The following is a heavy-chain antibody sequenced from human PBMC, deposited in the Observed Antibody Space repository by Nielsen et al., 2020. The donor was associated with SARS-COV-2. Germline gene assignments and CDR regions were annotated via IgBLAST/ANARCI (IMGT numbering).Heavy chain of an antibody. CDR2: ISSSSSYI. CDR1: GFTFSSYS. Sequence: GESLKISCAASGFTFSSYSMNWVRQAPGKGLEWVSSISSSSSYIYYADSVKGRFTISRDNAKNSLYLQMNSLRAEDTALYYCAKDKKGYGSGSYLFDYWGQGTLVTVSS. CDR3: AKDKKGYGSGSYLFDY. D-gene: IGHD3-10*01. J-gene: IGHJ4*02. V-gene: IGHV3-21*04.